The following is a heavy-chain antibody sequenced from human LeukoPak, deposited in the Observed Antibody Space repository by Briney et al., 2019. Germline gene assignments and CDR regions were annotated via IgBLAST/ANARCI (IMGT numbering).Heavy chain of an antibody. V-gene: IGHV4-34*01. CDR3: AGVSHIVVVTAIL. Sequence: SETLSLTCAVYGGSFSGYYWSWIRQPPGKGLEWIGEINHSGSTNYNPSLKSRVTISVDTSKNQFSLKLSSVTAADTAVYYCAGVSHIVVVTAILWGQGTLVTVSS. CDR1: GGSFSGYY. D-gene: IGHD2-21*02. J-gene: IGHJ4*02. CDR2: INHSGST.